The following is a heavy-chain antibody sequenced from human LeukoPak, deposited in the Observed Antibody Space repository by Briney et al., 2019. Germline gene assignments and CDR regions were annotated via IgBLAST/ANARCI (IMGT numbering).Heavy chain of an antibody. CDR3: AVTAMVTLGGDAVDI. Sequence: PGGSLRLSCAASGFTFSSYAMSWVRQAPGKGLEWVSAINGSGGSTYYPDSVKGRFTISRDNSNNTLYLQRNSPRAETAALYYWAVTAMVTLGGDAVDIWGQGTKVTVSS. D-gene: IGHD5-18*01. CDR1: GFTFSSYA. CDR2: INGSGGST. J-gene: IGHJ3*02. V-gene: IGHV3-23*01.